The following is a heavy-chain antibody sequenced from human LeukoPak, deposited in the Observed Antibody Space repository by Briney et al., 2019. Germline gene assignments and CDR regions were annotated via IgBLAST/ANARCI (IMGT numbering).Heavy chain of an antibody. Sequence: AGGSLRLSCAASGFTFDDYAMHWVRQAPGKGLEWVSGISWNSGSIGYADSVKGRFTISRDNAKNSLYLQMNSLRAEDTALYYCAKDNWSDVYGMDVWGQGTTVTVSS. CDR3: AKDNWSDVYGMDV. J-gene: IGHJ6*02. D-gene: IGHD1-1*01. V-gene: IGHV3-9*01. CDR2: ISWNSGSI. CDR1: GFTFDDYA.